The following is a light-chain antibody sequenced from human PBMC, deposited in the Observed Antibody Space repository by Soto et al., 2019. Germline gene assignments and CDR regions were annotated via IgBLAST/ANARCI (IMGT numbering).Light chain of an antibody. CDR2: AAS. CDR3: QQSNSTPR. V-gene: IGKV1-39*01. Sequence: DIQMTQSPSSLSASVGDRVTTTCRASQSISSYLNWYQQXPGKAPKLLIYAASSLQSGVPRMLGGSCSRKVFIITISSLPPEYFASYYYQQSNSTPRFGQGTRLEIK. J-gene: IGKJ5*01. CDR1: QSISSY.